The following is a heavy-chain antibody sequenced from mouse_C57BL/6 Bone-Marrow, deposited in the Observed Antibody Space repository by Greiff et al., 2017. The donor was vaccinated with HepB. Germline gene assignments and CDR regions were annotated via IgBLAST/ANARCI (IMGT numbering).Heavy chain of an antibody. CDR1: GFTFSSYG. J-gene: IGHJ1*03. D-gene: IGHD1-1*01. Sequence: EVQGVESGGDLVKPGGSLKLSCAASGFTFSSYGMSWVRQTPDKRLEWVATISSGGSYTYYPDSVKGRFTISRDNAKNTLYLQMSSLKSEDTAMYYCARHYYGTLYWYFDVWGTGTTVTVSS. CDR3: ARHYYGTLYWYFDV. CDR2: ISSGGSYT. V-gene: IGHV5-6*01.